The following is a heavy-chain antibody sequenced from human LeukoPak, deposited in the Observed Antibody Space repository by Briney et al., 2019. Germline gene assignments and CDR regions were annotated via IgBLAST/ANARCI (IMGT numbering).Heavy chain of an antibody. D-gene: IGHD3-22*01. CDR3: ARKFYFDNNGYY. CDR1: GGSISSSSYY. Sequence: SETLSLTCTVSGGSISSSSYYWGWIRQPPGKGLEWIGSIYYSGSTYYNPSLKSRVTISVDTSKNQFSLKLSSVTAADTAVYYCARKFYFDNNGYYWGQGALVTVSS. CDR2: IYYSGST. J-gene: IGHJ4*02. V-gene: IGHV4-39*07.